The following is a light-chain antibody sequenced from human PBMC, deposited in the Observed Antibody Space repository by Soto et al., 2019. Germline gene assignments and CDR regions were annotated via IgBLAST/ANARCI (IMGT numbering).Light chain of an antibody. V-gene: IGKV1-27*01. J-gene: IGKJ2*01. CDR2: AAS. Sequence: QMTQSPSSLSASVGDRVIITCRASQGIANYLAWYQQRPGGAPKLLIYAASTLHSDVPSRFSGSGAGTEFTLTINSLQPDDIATYYCQQYDKWPLYTFGQGTKLEI. CDR1: QGIANY. CDR3: QQYDKWPLYT.